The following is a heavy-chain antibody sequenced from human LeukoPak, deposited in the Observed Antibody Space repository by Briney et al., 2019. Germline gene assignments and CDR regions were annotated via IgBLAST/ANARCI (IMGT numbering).Heavy chain of an antibody. CDR1: GYTFTSYA. V-gene: IGHV1-3*01. D-gene: IGHD6-19*01. Sequence: ASVKVSCKASGYTFTSYAMHWVRQAPGQRLEWMGWINAGNGNTKYSQKFQGRVTITRDTSASTAYMELSSLRSEDTAVYYCATSSGLNRDAFYIWGQGTMVTVSS. J-gene: IGHJ3*02. CDR3: ATSSGLNRDAFYI. CDR2: INAGNGNT.